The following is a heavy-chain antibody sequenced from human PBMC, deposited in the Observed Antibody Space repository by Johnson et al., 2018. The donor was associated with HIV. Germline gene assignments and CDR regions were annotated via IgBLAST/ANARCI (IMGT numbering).Heavy chain of an antibody. V-gene: IGHV3-30-3*01. CDR3: ARGAYSSSWHASYASDI. D-gene: IGHD6-13*01. CDR2: ISYDGSNK. CDR1: GFTFSSYA. Sequence: QVQLVESGGGVVQPGRSLRLSCAASGFTFSSYAMHWVRQAPGKGLEWVAVISYDGSNKYYADSVKGRFTISRDNSKNTLYLQMNSLRAEDTAVYYCARGAYSSSWHASYASDIWGQGTMVTVSS. J-gene: IGHJ3*02.